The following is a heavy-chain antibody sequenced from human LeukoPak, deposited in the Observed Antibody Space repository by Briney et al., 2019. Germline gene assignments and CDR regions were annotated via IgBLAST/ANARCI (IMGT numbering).Heavy chain of an antibody. CDR2: TYYRSKWYN. CDR1: GDSVSSNSAA. V-gene: IGHV6-1*01. D-gene: IGHD6-13*01. J-gene: IGHJ6*03. Sequence: SQTLSLTCAISGDSVSSNSAAWNWIRQSPSRGLEWLGRTYYRSKWYNDYAVSVKSRITINPDTSKNQFSLQLNSVTPEDTAVYYCARVGKGIAAAGTYYYYYYMDVWGKGTTVTVSS. CDR3: ARVGKGIAAAGTYYYYYYMDV.